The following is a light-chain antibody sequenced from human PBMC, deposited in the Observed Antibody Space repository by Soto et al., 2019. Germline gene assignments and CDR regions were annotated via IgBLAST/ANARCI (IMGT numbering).Light chain of an antibody. V-gene: IGLV2-14*01. J-gene: IGLJ3*02. Sequence: QSVLTQPASVSGSPGQSITISCTGTSSDVGAYNYVSWYQQHPGKAPQLMIFDVSNRPSGVSNRFSGSKSGNTASLTISGLPAEDEADYYCSSYTTATTRVFGGGTKLTVL. CDR2: DVS. CDR3: SSYTTATTRV. CDR1: SSDVGAYNY.